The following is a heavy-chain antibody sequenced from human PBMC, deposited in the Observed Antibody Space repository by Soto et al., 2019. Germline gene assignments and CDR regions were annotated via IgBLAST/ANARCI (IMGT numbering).Heavy chain of an antibody. CDR2: LIPITATA. D-gene: IGHD2-2*01. V-gene: IGHV1-69*01. Sequence: QVQLVQSGAEVKKPGSSVKVSCKASGGTFGSYAISWVRQAPGQGLEWMGGLIPITATANYAQKFQSKVTITPDEPTSPASLQLRRLRSQQTAVYYCARSQRSSTSIKIYYYYYYGMEVWCQGNAVSVPS. CDR3: ARSQRSSTSIKIYYYYYYGMEV. CDR1: GGTFGSYA. J-gene: IGHJ6*02.